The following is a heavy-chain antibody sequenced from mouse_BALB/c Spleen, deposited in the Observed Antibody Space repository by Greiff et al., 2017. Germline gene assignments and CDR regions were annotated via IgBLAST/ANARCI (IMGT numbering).Heavy chain of an antibody. CDR1: GFTFSSFG. J-gene: IGHJ1*01. V-gene: IGHV5-17*02. D-gene: IGHD4-1*01. Sequence: EVMLVESGGGLVQPGGSRKLSCAASGFTFSSFGMHWVRQAPEKGLEWVAYISSGSSTIYYADTVKGRFTISRDNPKNTLFLQMTSLRSEDTAMYYCARPNGWYFDVWGAGTTVTVSS. CDR2: ISSGSSTI. CDR3: ARPNGWYFDV.